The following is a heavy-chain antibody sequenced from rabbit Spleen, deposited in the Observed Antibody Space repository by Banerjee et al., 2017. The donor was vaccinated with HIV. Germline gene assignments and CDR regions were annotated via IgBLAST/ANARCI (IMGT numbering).Heavy chain of an antibody. D-gene: IGHD1-1*01. V-gene: IGHV1S43*01. Sequence: QEQLVESGGDLVKPGASLTLTCTASGIDFSSYNYMCWVRQASGKGLEWIGCIVTNSGYNAYASWAKGRFTITRSTSLNTVTLQLSSLTVADTATYFCARDLDGVIGWNFGWWGQGTLVTVS. CDR1: GIDFSSYNY. CDR3: ARDLDGVIGWNFGW. CDR2: IVTNSGYN. J-gene: IGHJ4*01.